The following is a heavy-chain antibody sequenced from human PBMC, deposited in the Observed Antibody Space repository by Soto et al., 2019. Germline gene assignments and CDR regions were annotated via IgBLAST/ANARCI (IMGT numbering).Heavy chain of an antibody. D-gene: IGHD3-22*01. CDR2: ISSSGDII. Sequence: GGSLRLSCAASGFTFSDHYMSWIRQAPGKGLEWVSYISSSGDIIYYADSVEGRFTISRDNAKNSLYLQMNSLRAEDTAVYYCARDIGYYDSSGYFDYWGQGTLVTVSS. J-gene: IGHJ4*02. V-gene: IGHV3-11*01. CDR3: ARDIGYYDSSGYFDY. CDR1: GFTFSDHY.